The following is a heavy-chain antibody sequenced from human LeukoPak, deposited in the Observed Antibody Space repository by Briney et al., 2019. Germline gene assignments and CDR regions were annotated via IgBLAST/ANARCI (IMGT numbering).Heavy chain of an antibody. CDR3: ARHRSRRGAFDP. J-gene: IGHJ5*02. CDR2: VIYDGTIQ. Sequence: GGSLRLSCAASGFTFSNYAMHWVRQAPGKGLEWVGVVIYDGTIQYYADSVKGRFTISRDNAEKKLYLQINSLRSEDTAVYYCARHRSRRGAFDPWGQGTLVTVSS. CDR1: GFTFSNYA. V-gene: IGHV3-30-3*01. D-gene: IGHD1-26*01.